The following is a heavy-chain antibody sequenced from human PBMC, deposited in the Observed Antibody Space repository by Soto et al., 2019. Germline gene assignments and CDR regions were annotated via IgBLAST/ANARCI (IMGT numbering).Heavy chain of an antibody. CDR2: IDPSDSYT. CDR1: GYKFTTFW. J-gene: IGHJ6*02. Sequence: SVKISCNGSGYKFTTFWSSLVRQLPGEGLEWMGKIDPSDSYTNYSPSFQGHVTISADKSISTAYLQWSSLKASDTAMYYCAGPSKFSRAGGYYYGMDVWGQGTTVTVSS. D-gene: IGHD3-10*01. CDR3: AGPSKFSRAGGYYYGMDV. V-gene: IGHV5-10-1*01.